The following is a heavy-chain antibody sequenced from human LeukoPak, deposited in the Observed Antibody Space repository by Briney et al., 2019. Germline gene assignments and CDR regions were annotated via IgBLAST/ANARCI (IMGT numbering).Heavy chain of an antibody. CDR3: ARVGLGGYDFWSVGDWDYFDY. V-gene: IGHV4-34*01. J-gene: IGHJ4*02. CDR1: GGSFSGYY. Sequence: PSETLSLTCAVYGGSFSGYYWSWIRQPPGKGLGWIGEINHSGSTNYNPSLKSRVTISVDTSKNQFSLKLSSVTAADTAVYYCARVGLGGYDFWSVGDWDYFDYWGQGTLVTVSS. CDR2: INHSGST. D-gene: IGHD3-3*01.